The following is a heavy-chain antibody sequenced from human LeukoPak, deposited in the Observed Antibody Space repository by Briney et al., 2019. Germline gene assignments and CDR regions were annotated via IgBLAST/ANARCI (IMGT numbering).Heavy chain of an antibody. J-gene: IGHJ4*02. Sequence: AGGSLRLSCAASGFTFSNYIMHWVRQAPGKGLDWVAVVLEDGSYQYYADSVKGRFTISRDNSKNTLFLQMNSLRGEDTAMYYCARVQGGGFRTADSWGQGTLVTVSS. CDR3: ARVQGGGFRTADS. V-gene: IGHV3-30*04. CDR1: GFTFSNYI. D-gene: IGHD1-14*01. CDR2: VLEDGSYQ.